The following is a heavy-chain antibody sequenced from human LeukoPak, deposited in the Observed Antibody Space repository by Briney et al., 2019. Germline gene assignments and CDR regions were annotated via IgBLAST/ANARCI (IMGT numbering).Heavy chain of an antibody. CDR2: IYTSGST. V-gene: IGHV4-4*07. CDR1: GGSISSYY. Sequence: SETLSLTCTVSGGSISSYYWSWIRQPAGKGLEWIGRIYTSGSTNYNPSLKSRVTMSVGTSKNQFSLKLSSVTAADTAVYYCARTTEAHSWQTRYYSYYMDVWGKGTTVTVSS. J-gene: IGHJ6*03. CDR3: ARTTEAHSWQTRYYSYYMDV. D-gene: IGHD6-13*01.